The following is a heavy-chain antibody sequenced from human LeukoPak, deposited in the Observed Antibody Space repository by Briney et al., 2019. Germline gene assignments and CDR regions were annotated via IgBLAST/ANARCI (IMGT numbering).Heavy chain of an antibody. CDR3: ARALRYSSGWQFDY. CDR1: GGTFNSYA. J-gene: IGHJ4*02. D-gene: IGHD6-19*01. V-gene: IGHV1-69*13. Sequence: GASVKVSCKASGGTFNSYAIRWVRQAPGQGLEWMGGIIPIFGTANYAQKFQGRVTITADESTSTAYMELSSLRSEDTAVYYCARALRYSSGWQFDYWGQGTLVTVSS. CDR2: IIPIFGTA.